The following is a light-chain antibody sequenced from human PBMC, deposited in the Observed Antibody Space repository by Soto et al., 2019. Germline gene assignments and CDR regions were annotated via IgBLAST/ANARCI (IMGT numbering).Light chain of an antibody. CDR1: QSVRSSY. V-gene: IGKV3-20*01. J-gene: IGKJ4*01. Sequence: DIVLTQSPGTLSLSPGERAILSCRASQSVRSSYLAWYQQKPGQAPRLLIYGASSRTTGIPDRFSGSGSGTDFTLTIRRLEPEDFAVYYCQQYGSSHTFGGGTKVEIK. CDR3: QQYGSSHT. CDR2: GAS.